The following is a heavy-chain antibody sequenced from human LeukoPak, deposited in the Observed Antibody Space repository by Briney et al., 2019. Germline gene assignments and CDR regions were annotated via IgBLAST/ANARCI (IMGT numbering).Heavy chain of an antibody. CDR1: GDSISGSPYY. Sequence: SETLSLTCSASGDSISGSPYYWGWIRQPPGKGLEWIATIYYTGTTSYTPSLKSRVAISVDSSKNQFSLNLTSVTAADTAVYYCARLITTARPEQYFQRWGQGTLVTVSS. CDR3: ARLITTARPEQYFQR. J-gene: IGHJ1*01. CDR2: IYYTGTT. D-gene: IGHD3-10*01. V-gene: IGHV4-39*01.